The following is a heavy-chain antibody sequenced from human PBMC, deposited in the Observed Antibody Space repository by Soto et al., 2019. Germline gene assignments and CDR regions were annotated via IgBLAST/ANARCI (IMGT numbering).Heavy chain of an antibody. J-gene: IGHJ4*02. CDR1: GFTFSNAW. Sequence: PGGSLRLSCAASGFTFSNAWMSWVRQAPGKGLEWVGRIKSKTDGGTTDYAAPVKGRFTISRDDSKNTLYLQMNSLKTEDTAVYYCTTGAIRNPFMITFGGSPPAPHYWGQGTLVTVSS. D-gene: IGHD3-16*01. V-gene: IGHV3-15*01. CDR2: IKSKTDGGTT. CDR3: TTGAIRNPFMITFGGSPPAPHY.